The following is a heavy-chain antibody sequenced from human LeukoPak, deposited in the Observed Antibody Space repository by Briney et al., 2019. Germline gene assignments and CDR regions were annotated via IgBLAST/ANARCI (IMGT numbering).Heavy chain of an antibody. J-gene: IGHJ6*02. CDR3: ARVLTARPNYYCYGMDV. D-gene: IGHD3-9*01. CDR1: GYTFTGYY. Sequence: ASVKVSCKASGYTFTGYYMHWVRQAPGQGLKWMGWINPNSGGTNYAQKFQGRVTMTRDTSISTAYMELSRLRSDDTAVYYCARVLTARPNYYCYGMDVWGQGTTVTVSS. V-gene: IGHV1-2*02. CDR2: INPNSGGT.